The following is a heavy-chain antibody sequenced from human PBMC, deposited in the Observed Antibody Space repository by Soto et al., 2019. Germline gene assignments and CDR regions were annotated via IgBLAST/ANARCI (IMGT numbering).Heavy chain of an antibody. V-gene: IGHV4-31*03. CDR3: AGNYGDYGDY. D-gene: IGHD4-17*01. CDR2: IYYSGST. CDR1: GGSISSGGYY. Sequence: SETLSLTCTVSGGSISSGGYYWSWIRQHPGKGLEWIGYIYYSGSTYYNPSLKSRVTISVDTSKNQFSLKLSSVTAADTAVYYCAGNYGDYGDYWGQGTLVTSPQ. J-gene: IGHJ4*02.